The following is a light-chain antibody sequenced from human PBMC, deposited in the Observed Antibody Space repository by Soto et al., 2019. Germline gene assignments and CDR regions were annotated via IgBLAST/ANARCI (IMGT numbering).Light chain of an antibody. V-gene: IGKV1-39*01. CDR2: ATS. Sequence: DIQMTQSPSSLSASVGDRVTITCRASQSIFNYLNWYQQKPGKAPKLLIFATSNLQSGVPSRFSGSGSGTEFTLTISSLQLEDFATYSCQHSSLSPCTVGQGTKVEIK. CDR1: QSIFNY. J-gene: IGKJ1*01. CDR3: QHSSLSPCT.